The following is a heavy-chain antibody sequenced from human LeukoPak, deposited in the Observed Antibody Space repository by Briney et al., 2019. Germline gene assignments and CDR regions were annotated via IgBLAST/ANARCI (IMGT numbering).Heavy chain of an antibody. Sequence: PGRSLRLSCAASGFTFSSYGMHWVRQAPGKGLEWVAVIWCDGGNEYYADSVRGRFTISRDNSKNTLYLQMNSLRDEDTAVYYCARDKPTIRGGNFDLWGRGTLVTVSS. J-gene: IGHJ2*01. D-gene: IGHD5-12*01. V-gene: IGHV3-33*01. CDR2: IWCDGGNE. CDR3: ARDKPTIRGGNFDL. CDR1: GFTFSSYG.